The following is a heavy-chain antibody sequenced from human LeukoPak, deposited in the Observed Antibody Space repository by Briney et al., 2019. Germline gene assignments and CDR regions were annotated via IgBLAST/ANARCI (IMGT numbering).Heavy chain of an antibody. V-gene: IGHV3-48*03. Sequence: GGSLRLSCAASGFTFSSYAMNWARQAPGKGLEWVSYISSSGSTIYYAVSVKGRFTISRDNAKSSLYLQMNSLRAEDTAVYYCARGPYYYGSGRCDYWGQGTLVTVSS. CDR1: GFTFSSYA. D-gene: IGHD3-10*01. CDR2: ISSSGSTI. CDR3: ARGPYYYGSGRCDY. J-gene: IGHJ4*02.